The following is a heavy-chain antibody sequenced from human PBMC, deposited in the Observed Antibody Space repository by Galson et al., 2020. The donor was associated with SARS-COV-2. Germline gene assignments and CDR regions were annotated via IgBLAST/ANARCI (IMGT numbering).Heavy chain of an antibody. CDR1: GFTFSVYY. V-gene: IGHV3-11*01. CDR2: ISNSGGTM. CDR3: TRKGHIVPLSSGFSDY. Sequence: GESLKISCAASGFTFSVYYMGWIRQAPGKGLQWVSYISNSGGTMYYADSVKGRFTISRDNAKNSLYLQMNSLRADDTAVYYCTRKGHIVPLSSGFSDYWGQGTLVTVSS. D-gene: IGHD2-21*01. J-gene: IGHJ4*02.